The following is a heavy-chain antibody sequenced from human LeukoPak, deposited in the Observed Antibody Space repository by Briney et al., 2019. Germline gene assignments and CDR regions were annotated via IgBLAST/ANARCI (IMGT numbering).Heavy chain of an antibody. CDR1: GFTFDDYA. CDR3: AKDMFVDGSYESVFDY. D-gene: IGHD1-26*01. CDR2: ISWNSGYT. V-gene: IGHV3-9*03. Sequence: PGGSLRLSCAASGFTFDDYAMHWVRQAPGKGLEWVSGISWNSGYTGYADSVKGRITISRDNAKNSLYLQMNSLRADDMALYYCAKDMFVDGSYESVFDYWGQGTLVTVSS. J-gene: IGHJ4*02.